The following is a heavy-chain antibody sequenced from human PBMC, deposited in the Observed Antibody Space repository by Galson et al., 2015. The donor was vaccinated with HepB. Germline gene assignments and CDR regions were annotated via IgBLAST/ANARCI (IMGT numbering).Heavy chain of an antibody. J-gene: IGHJ6*02. Sequence: SLRLSCAASGFTFSSYSMNWVRQAPGKGLEWVSSISSSSSYIYYADSVKGRFTISRDNAKNSLYLQMNSLRAEDTAVYYCARETMVRGVLYGMDVWGQGTTVTVSS. V-gene: IGHV3-21*01. CDR3: ARETMVRGVLYGMDV. D-gene: IGHD3-10*01. CDR2: ISSSSSYI. CDR1: GFTFSSYS.